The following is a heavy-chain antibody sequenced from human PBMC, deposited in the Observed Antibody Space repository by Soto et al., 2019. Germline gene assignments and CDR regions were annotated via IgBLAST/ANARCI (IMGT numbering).Heavy chain of an antibody. CDR3: ARAEDRGIAVAGLEVDY. D-gene: IGHD6-19*01. Sequence: WGALRVSCASSVFTFSSYWMHWVRQAPGKGLVWVSRINSDGSSTSYGGSVKGRFTISRDNAKNTLYLQMKSLRAEDTAVYYCARAEDRGIAVAGLEVDYWGQGTMVTVSS. J-gene: IGHJ4*02. CDR1: VFTFSSYW. V-gene: IGHV3-74*01. CDR2: INSDGSST.